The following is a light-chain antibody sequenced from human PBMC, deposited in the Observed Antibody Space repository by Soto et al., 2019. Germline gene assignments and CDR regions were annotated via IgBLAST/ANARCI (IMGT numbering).Light chain of an antibody. V-gene: IGKV1-5*01. CDR1: QSISSW. CDR2: DAS. Sequence: DSHSTHSPSPLSASVGDRFTISVRASQSISSWLAWYQQKPGKAPKLLIYDASSLESGVPSRFSGSGSGTEFTLTISSLQPDDFATYYCQHYNSYSEEFGQGAKVDI. J-gene: IGKJ1*01. CDR3: QHYNSYSEE.